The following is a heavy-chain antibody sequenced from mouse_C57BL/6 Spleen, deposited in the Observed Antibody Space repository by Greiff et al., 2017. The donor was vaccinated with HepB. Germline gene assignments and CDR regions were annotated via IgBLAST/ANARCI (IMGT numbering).Heavy chain of an antibody. J-gene: IGHJ4*01. V-gene: IGHV1-80*01. Sequence: QVQLQQSGAELVKPGASVKISCKASGYAFSSYWMNWVKQRPGKGLEWIGQIYPGDGDTNYNGKFKGKATLTADKSSSTAYMQLSSLTSEDSAVYSCASKGNGGFYYAMDNWGQGTSVTVSS. CDR3: ASKGNGGFYYAMDN. CDR2: IYPGDGDT. CDR1: GYAFSSYW.